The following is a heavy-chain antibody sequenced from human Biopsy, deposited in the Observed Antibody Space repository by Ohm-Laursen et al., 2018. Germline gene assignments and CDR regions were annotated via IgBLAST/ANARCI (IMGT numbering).Heavy chain of an antibody. V-gene: IGHV4-4*07. CDR2: IYSSGGS. CDR1: GGSTNDYF. D-gene: IGHD6-19*01. CDR3: ARTPGKAVAGRFLDL. Sequence: GTLSLTCSVSGGSTNDYFWSWIRQPAGETLEWIGRIYSSGGSSYNPSLKSRIYMSMDTSNNQFSLTLTSVTAADTAVYYCARTPGKAVAGRFLDLWGRGTLVTVSS. J-gene: IGHJ2*01.